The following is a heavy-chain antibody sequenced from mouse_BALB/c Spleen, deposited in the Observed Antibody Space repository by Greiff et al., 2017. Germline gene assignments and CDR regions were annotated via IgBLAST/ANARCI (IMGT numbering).Heavy chain of an antibody. CDR2: ISSNGGCT. J-gene: IGHJ4*01. D-gene: IGHD1-1*01. CDR3: ARVYYNGSSTEAMDY. V-gene: IGHV5-6-4*01. CDR1: GFTFSSYT. Sequence: EVMLVESGGGLVKPGGSLKFSCAASGFTFSSYTMSWVRQTPEKRLEWVATISSNGGCTYYPASVKGRFTISRDNAKNTLYLQMSSLKSEDTAMYYSARVYYNGSSTEAMDYWGQGTSVTVSS.